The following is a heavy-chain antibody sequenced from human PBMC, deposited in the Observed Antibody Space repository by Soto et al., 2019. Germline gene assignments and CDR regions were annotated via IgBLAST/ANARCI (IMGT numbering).Heavy chain of an antibody. V-gene: IGHV1-3*01. Sequence: QVQLVQSGAEVKKPGASVRVSCKASGYTFSSYAIQWVRQAPGQRPEWMGWVNAGNGHTKYSQKFQDRVTFTRDTSTSTTYMELSSLRSEDTAVYYCAGGIGGYFDEPFDSWGQGSVVTVSS. CDR1: GYTFSSYA. CDR3: AGGIGGYFDEPFDS. CDR2: VNAGNGHT. J-gene: IGHJ4*02. D-gene: IGHD3-22*01.